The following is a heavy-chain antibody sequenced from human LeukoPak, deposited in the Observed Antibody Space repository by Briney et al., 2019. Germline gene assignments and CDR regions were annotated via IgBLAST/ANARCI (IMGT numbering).Heavy chain of an antibody. CDR3: ANDIWGRIVVVPAAMSGGDY. V-gene: IGHV3-23*01. J-gene: IGHJ4*02. Sequence: GGSLRLSCAASGFTFSSYAMSWVRQAPGKGLEWVSAISGSGGSTYYADSVKGRFTISRDNSKNTLYLQMNSLRAEDTAVYYCANDIWGRIVVVPAAMSGGDYWGQGTLVTVSS. CDR1: GFTFSSYA. CDR2: ISGSGGST. D-gene: IGHD2-2*01.